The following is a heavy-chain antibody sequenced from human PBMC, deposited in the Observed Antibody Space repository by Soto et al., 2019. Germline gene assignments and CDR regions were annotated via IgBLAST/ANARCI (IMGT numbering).Heavy chain of an antibody. V-gene: IGHV3-33*01. CDR1: GGTFISYG. D-gene: IGHD3-22*01. CDR3: ARVRTGVITARSYYYYYGMDV. CDR2: IWYDGSNK. J-gene: IGHJ6*02. Sequence: PGGSLRLSCAASGGTFISYGMHWVRQATGKGLEWVAVIWYDGSNKYYADSVKGRFTISRDNSKNTLYLQMNSLRAEDTAVYYCARVRTGVITARSYYYYYGMDVWGQGTTVTVSS.